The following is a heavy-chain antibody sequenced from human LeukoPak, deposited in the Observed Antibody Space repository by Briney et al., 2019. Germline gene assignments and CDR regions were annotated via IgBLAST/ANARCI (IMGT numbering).Heavy chain of an antibody. Sequence: GESLKISCKGSGYSFTSYWIGWVRQMPGKGLEWMGIIYPGDSDTRYSPSFQGQVTISADKSISTAYLQWSSLKASDTAMYYCARQLVGATLRSAFHIWGQGTMVTVSS. CDR2: IYPGDSDT. D-gene: IGHD1-26*01. J-gene: IGHJ3*02. CDR3: ARQLVGATLRSAFHI. V-gene: IGHV5-51*01. CDR1: GYSFTSYW.